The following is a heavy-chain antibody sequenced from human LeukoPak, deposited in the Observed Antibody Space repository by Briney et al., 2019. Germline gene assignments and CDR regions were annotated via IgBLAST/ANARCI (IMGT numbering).Heavy chain of an antibody. J-gene: IGHJ5*02. V-gene: IGHV4-61*02. CDR3: ARAGYSYGFDWFDP. CDR1: GGSISSGSYY. Sequence: SETLSLTCTVSGGSISSGSYYWRWLRQPAGKGLEWIGRIYTSGSTNYNPSLKSRITISVDTSKNQFSLKLSSVTAADTAVYYCARAGYSYGFDWFDPWGQGTLVTVSS. CDR2: IYTSGST. D-gene: IGHD5-18*01.